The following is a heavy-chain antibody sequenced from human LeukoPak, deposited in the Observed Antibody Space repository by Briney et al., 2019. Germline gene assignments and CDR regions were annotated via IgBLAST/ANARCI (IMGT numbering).Heavy chain of an antibody. CDR1: GGSISSSSYY. CDR3: ARDQVPAALNYYMDV. Sequence: SETLSLTCTVSGGSISSSSYYWGWIRQPPGKGLEWIGSIYYSGSTYYNPSLKSRVTISVDTSKNQFSLKLSSVTAADTAVYYCARDQVPAALNYYMDVWGKGTTVTISS. CDR2: IYYSGST. V-gene: IGHV4-39*07. J-gene: IGHJ6*03. D-gene: IGHD2-2*01.